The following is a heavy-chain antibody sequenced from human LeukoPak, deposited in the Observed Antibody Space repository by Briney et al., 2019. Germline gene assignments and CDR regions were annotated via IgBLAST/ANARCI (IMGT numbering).Heavy chain of an antibody. CDR1: GFRFSSHA. CDR3: AKDARPFFDILTGYYKSYFDY. CDR2: ISESGGST. V-gene: IGHV3-23*01. J-gene: IGHJ4*02. Sequence: PGGSLRLSCAASGFRFSSHAMNWVRQAPGRGLEWVSVISESGGSTYYADSVKGRFTISRDNSKNTLYLQMRSLRAEDTAIYYCAKDARPFFDILTGYYKSYFDYWGQGILVSVSS. D-gene: IGHD3-9*01.